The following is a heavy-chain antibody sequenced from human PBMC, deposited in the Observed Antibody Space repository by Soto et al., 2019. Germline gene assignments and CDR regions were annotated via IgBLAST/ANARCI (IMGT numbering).Heavy chain of an antibody. D-gene: IGHD2-8*02. Sequence: SETLSLTCAVSGASIGSGGWWSWVRQPPGKGLEWIAEIFHDGNTNYSPSLKSRVTISVDKSQNQFSLNVYSVTAADTAVYYCARHEGWTGPDQWGQGTRVTVS. CDR3: ARHEGWTGPDQ. J-gene: IGHJ5*02. CDR1: GASIGSGGW. CDR2: IFHDGNT. V-gene: IGHV4-4*02.